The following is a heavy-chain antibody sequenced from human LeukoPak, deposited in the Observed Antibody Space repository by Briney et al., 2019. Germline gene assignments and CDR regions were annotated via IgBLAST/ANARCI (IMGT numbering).Heavy chain of an antibody. CDR3: ARSRPRDNWNFDY. D-gene: IGHD1-20*01. CDR2: INPNSGGT. Sequence: ASVKVSCKASGYTFTGYYMHWVRQAPGQGLEWMGWINPNSGGTNYAQKFQGRVTMTRDTSTSTVYMELSSLRSEDTAVYYCARSRPRDNWNFDYWGQGTLVTVSS. J-gene: IGHJ4*02. CDR1: GYTFTGYY. V-gene: IGHV1-2*02.